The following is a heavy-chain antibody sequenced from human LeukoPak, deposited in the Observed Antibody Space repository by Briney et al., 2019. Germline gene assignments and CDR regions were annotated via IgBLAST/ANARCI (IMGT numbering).Heavy chain of an antibody. V-gene: IGHV4-59*01. CDR2: IYYNGST. J-gene: IGHJ4*02. Sequence: SETLSLTCTVSGGSIGSYYWSWIRQPPGKGLEWIGYIYYNGSTNYNPSLKSRVTLSVDTSKNQFSLKLSSVTAADTAVYYCARVRPDYYGSGSYASVFDYWGQGTLVTVSS. CDR3: ARVRPDYYGSGSYASVFDY. D-gene: IGHD3-10*01. CDR1: GGSIGSYY.